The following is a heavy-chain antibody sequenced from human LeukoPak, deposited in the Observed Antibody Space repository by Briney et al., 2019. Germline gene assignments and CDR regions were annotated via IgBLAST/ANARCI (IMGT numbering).Heavy chain of an antibody. D-gene: IGHD2-2*01. CDR3: ARESIVVVPAANGPRCDY. V-gene: IGHV4-30-4*08. CDR2: IYYSGST. Sequence: SETLSLTCTVSGGSISSGDYYWSWIRQPPGKGREWIGYIYYSGSTYYNPSLKSRVTISVDTSKNQFSLKLSSVTAADTAVYYCARESIVVVPAANGPRCDYWGQGTLVTVSS. J-gene: IGHJ4*02. CDR1: GGSISSGDYY.